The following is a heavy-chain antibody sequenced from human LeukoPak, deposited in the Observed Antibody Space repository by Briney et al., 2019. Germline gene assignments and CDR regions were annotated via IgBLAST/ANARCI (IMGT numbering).Heavy chain of an antibody. V-gene: IGHV3-21*01. CDR1: GFTFGSYT. CDR3: ARNARMTTVTPWGFDY. J-gene: IGHJ4*02. CDR2: IRSSSSYI. D-gene: IGHD4-17*01. Sequence: PGGSLRLSCAASGFTFGSYTMNWVRQAPGKGLEWVSSIRSSSSYIYYADSVKGRFTISRDNAKNSLYLQMNSLRAEDTAVYYCARNARMTTVTPWGFDYWGQGTPVTVST.